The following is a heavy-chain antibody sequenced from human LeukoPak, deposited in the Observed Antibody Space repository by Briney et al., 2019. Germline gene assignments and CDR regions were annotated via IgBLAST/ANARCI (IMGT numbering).Heavy chain of an antibody. V-gene: IGHV1-69*04. Sequence: EASVKVSCKASGGTFSSYAISWVRQAPGLGLEWMGRIIPILGIANYAQKFQGRVTITADKSTSTAYMELSSLRSEDTAVYYCASTSLWSTKGQGYFDLWGRGTLVTVSS. CDR2: IIPILGIA. CDR1: GGTFSSYA. D-gene: IGHD2-21*01. CDR3: ASTSLWSTKGQGYFDL. J-gene: IGHJ2*01.